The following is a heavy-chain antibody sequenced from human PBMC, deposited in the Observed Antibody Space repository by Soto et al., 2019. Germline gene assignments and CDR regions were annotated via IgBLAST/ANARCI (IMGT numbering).Heavy chain of an antibody. Sequence: EVQLVESGGGLVQPGGSLRLSCAASGFTFSSSSMNWVRQSPGKGLEGVSYMSSSSSTIYYADSVKGRFTISRDNAKNSLYLQKNSLRDEDTAVYYCAREEYSSSWYPAPYNWCEPLGQGNLVTVSS. V-gene: IGHV3-48*02. CDR1: GFTFSSSS. D-gene: IGHD6-13*01. CDR3: AREEYSSSWYPAPYNWCEP. J-gene: IGHJ5*02. CDR2: MSSSSSTI.